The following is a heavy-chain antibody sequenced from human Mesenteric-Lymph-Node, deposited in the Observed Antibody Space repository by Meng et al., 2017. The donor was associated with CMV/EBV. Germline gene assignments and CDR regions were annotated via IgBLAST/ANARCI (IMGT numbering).Heavy chain of an antibody. J-gene: IGHJ4*02. V-gene: IGHV4-39*07. CDR1: GGSIDSSIYF. CDR3: ARGPTVKYFDS. D-gene: IGHD4-11*01. Sequence: SETLSLTCSVSGGSIDSSIYFWGWIRQPPGKGLEWIGTIYYSGSTYYNPSPKSRVTGSLHTSKNQFSLNLNSVTAADTAFYYCARGPTVKYFDSWGQGTLVTVSS. CDR2: IYYSGST.